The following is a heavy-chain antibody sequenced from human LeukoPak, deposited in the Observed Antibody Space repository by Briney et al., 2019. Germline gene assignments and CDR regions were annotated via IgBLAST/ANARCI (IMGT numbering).Heavy chain of an antibody. V-gene: IGHV1-2*02. CDR1: GYTFTGYY. D-gene: IGHD2-8*01. J-gene: IGHJ4*02. CDR3: ARDVSRSRDY. CDR2: INPNSGVT. Sequence: GASVKVSCNASGYTFTGYYVHWVRQAPGQGLEWMGWINPNSGVTNYAQKFQGRVTLTRDTSITTAYMELSRLNSDDTAFYYCARDVSRSRDYWGQGTLVTVSS.